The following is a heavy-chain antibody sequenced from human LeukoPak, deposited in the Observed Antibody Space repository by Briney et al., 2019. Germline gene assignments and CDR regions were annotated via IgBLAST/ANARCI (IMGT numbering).Heavy chain of an antibody. D-gene: IGHD1-26*01. J-gene: IGHJ4*02. CDR2: IDYSGST. CDR3: ARVRVGVTFDY. CDR1: GGSISSDQ. V-gene: IGHV4-59*01. Sequence: PSETLSLTCTVSGGSISSDQWSWLRQPPGKGPEWIELIDYSGSTNYNASLKSRVTISIDTSKNRFSLRLSLVSAADTAVYYCARVRVGVTFDYWGQGTLATVSS.